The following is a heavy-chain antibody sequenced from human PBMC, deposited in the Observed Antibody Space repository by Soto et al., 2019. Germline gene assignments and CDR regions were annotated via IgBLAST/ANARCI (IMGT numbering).Heavy chain of an antibody. Sequence: QVQLVQSGAEVKKPGASVKVSCKASGYTFTSYGISWVRQAPGQGLEWMGWISAYNGNTNYAQKLQGRVTMTTDTSTSTAYMELRSLRSDDTVVYYCARDPRIDIVVVTFDAFDIWGQGTMVTVSS. V-gene: IGHV1-18*01. D-gene: IGHD2-21*02. CDR3: ARDPRIDIVVVTFDAFDI. J-gene: IGHJ3*02. CDR1: GYTFTSYG. CDR2: ISAYNGNT.